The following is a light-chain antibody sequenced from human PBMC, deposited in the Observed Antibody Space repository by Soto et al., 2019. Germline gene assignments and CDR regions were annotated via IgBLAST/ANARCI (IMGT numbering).Light chain of an antibody. CDR3: QQSYSTPLT. J-gene: IGKJ4*01. CDR1: QSISSY. Sequence: DIQMTQSPSSLSASVGDRVTITCRASQSISSYLNWYQQKPGKAPKLLIYAASSLQSGVPSRFXXXXXXXXXXXXXXXXXXXDFAXXYXQQSYSTPLTFGGGTKVEIK. CDR2: AAS. V-gene: IGKV1-39*01.